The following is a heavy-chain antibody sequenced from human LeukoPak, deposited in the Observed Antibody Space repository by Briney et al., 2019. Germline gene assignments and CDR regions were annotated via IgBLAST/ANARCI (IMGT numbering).Heavy chain of an antibody. CDR1: GFTFDDYA. CDR3: AKDVLSGYYDSSGYYDAFDI. D-gene: IGHD3-22*01. Sequence: GGSLRLSCAASGFTFDDYAMHWVRQAPGKGLEGGSGISWNSGSIGYADSVKGRFTISRDNAKNSLYLQMNSLRAEDTALYYCAKDVLSGYYDSSGYYDAFDIWGQGTMVTVSS. V-gene: IGHV3-9*01. CDR2: ISWNSGSI. J-gene: IGHJ3*02.